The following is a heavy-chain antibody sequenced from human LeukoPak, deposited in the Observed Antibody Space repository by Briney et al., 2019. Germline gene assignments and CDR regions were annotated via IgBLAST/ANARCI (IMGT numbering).Heavy chain of an antibody. CDR1: GYNFANHW. J-gene: IGHJ4*02. CDR2: IYPGDSDT. CDR3: AYSRGPSFSIDY. V-gene: IGHV5-51*01. Sequence: HGESLKISCKGSGYNFANHWIGWVRQMPGKGLEWMGIIYPGDSDTTYSPSFQGHVTISADKSITTAYLQWSSLKASDTAMYYCAYSRGPSFSIDYWGQGTLVTVSS. D-gene: IGHD2-21*01.